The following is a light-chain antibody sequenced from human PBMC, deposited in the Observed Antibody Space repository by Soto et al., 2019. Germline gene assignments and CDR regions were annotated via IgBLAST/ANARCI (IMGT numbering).Light chain of an antibody. Sequence: DIQMTQSPSTLSASVGYRFIITCLASQSISSWLAWYQQKPGKAPKLLIYDASSLESGVPSRFSGSGSGTEFTLTISSLQPDDFATYYCQQYNSYSPTFGQGTKVDI. CDR2: DAS. V-gene: IGKV1-5*01. CDR3: QQYNSYSPT. J-gene: IGKJ1*01. CDR1: QSISSW.